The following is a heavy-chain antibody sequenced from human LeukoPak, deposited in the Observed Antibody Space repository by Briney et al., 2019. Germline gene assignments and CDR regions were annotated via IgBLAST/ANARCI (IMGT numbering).Heavy chain of an antibody. J-gene: IGHJ4*02. CDR1: GGSISTYY. CDR2: IYYSGST. CDR3: ARVPDISHYYFYFDY. D-gene: IGHD3-10*01. V-gene: IGHV4-59*07. Sequence: SDTLSLTCVVSGGSISTYYWSWIRQPPGKGPECIMHIYYSGSTNYNPSLKSRVTISIDWSKTQLSLNLRSVTAADTAVYYCARVPDISHYYFYFDYWGQGTLVTVS.